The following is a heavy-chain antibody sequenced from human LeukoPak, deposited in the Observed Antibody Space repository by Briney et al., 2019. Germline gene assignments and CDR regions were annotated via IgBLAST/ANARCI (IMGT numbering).Heavy chain of an antibody. CDR2: IKSKTDGGTA. CDR1: GFTFNNAW. Sequence: GGSLRLSCAASGFTFNNAWMSWVRQAPGKGLEWVGRIKSKTDGGTADYAAPVKGRFTISRDNSKNTLYLQMNSLRAEDTAVYYCATLAARPRLKPVNFDYWGQGTLVTVSS. D-gene: IGHD6-6*01. CDR3: ATLAARPRLKPVNFDY. V-gene: IGHV3-15*01. J-gene: IGHJ4*02.